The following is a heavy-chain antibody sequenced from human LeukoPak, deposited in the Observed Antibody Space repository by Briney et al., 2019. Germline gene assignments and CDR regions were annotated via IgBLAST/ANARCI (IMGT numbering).Heavy chain of an antibody. D-gene: IGHD3-10*01. J-gene: IGHJ2*01. CDR2: LFYNGNT. CDR3: ARDQGWGDWYFDL. V-gene: IGHV4-59*01. Sequence: PETLSLTCTVSGGSIRSSYWSWIRQPPGKGLEWIGYLFYNGNTNYNSSLKSRVTISVDTSKNQFSLKLNSLTAADTAVYFCARDQGWGDWYFDLWGRGTLVTVSS. CDR1: GGSIRSSY.